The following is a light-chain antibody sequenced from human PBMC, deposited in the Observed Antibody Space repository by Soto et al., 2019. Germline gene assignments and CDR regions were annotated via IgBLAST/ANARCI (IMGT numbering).Light chain of an antibody. V-gene: IGLV2-8*01. CDR2: EVS. CDR3: SSYAGSNNVV. Sequence: QSALTQPPSASGSPGQSVTISCTGTSSDVGGYNYVSWYQQHPGKAPKLMIYEVSTRPSGVPDRFSGSKSGNTASLTVSGLQAEDEADYSCSSYAGSNNVVFGGGTKLTVL. CDR1: SSDVGGYNY. J-gene: IGLJ2*01.